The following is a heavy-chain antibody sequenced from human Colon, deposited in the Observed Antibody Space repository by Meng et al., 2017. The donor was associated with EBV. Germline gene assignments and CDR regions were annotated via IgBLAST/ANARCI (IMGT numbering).Heavy chain of an antibody. J-gene: IGHJ4*02. Sequence: LPGSGPRLVKPSPPPSLHCTCLGDSCSSTDYSWGWVRQPPGKGLEWTGYIYYSGSRYYNPSLKSRVTISVDTSKNQFSLKLSSVTAADTAVYYCARVTGKIYYDGSGYPEAFDYWGQGTLVTVSS. CDR1: GDSCSSTDYS. V-gene: IGHV4-30-4*01. CDR2: IYYSGSR. D-gene: IGHD3-22*01. CDR3: ARVTGKIYYDGSGYPEAFDY.